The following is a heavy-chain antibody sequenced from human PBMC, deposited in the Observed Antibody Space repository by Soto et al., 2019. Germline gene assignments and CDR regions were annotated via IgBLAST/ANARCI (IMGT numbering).Heavy chain of an antibody. D-gene: IGHD3-3*01. CDR2: VLYSGSN. CDR3: ARIERGYFVY. J-gene: IGHJ4*02. V-gene: IGHV4-59*08. CDR1: GDSISGYY. Sequence: VQLQESGPGLVKPSETLSPICTVSGDSISGYYWTWIRQPPGKGLEWIVDVLYSGSNTYNPSLKSRVTISVHTAKTTFSLKLISVTAGDTAVYFCARIERGYFVYWGKGTLLTVSS.